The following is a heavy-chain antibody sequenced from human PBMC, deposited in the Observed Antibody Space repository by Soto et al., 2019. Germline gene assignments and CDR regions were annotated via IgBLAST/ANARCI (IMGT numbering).Heavy chain of an antibody. D-gene: IGHD6-19*01. CDR1: GFTFSSYY. V-gene: IGHV3-21*01. CDR2: ISSRSSYI. J-gene: IGHJ4*02. CDR3: ARDSSSGGX. Sequence: WGSLRLSFAASGFTFSSYYMNWVRQAPGKGLEWVSSISSRSSYIYYADSVKGRFTISRDNDKDSLYVKMKSLRAEDTAVYYCARDSSSGGXWGQGTVVTVSX.